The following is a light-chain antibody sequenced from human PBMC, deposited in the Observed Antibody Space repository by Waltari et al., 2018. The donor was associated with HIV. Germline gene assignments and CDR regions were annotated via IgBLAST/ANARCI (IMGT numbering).Light chain of an antibody. Sequence: ETVMTQSPATLSVSPGERVTISCRASQGISDKLAWYQQKPGQAPRFLIYDASSRAPGVPARFSGSWSGTDFTLTISSLQSEDSAVYYCQQYYNWPPLTFGGGTRVEIK. CDR2: DAS. CDR3: QQYYNWPPLT. J-gene: IGKJ4*01. V-gene: IGKV3-15*01. CDR1: QGISDK.